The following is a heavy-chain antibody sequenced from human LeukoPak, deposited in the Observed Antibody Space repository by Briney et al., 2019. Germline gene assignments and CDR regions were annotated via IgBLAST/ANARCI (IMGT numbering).Heavy chain of an antibody. D-gene: IGHD2-15*01. CDR3: ARQACSGGSCYFDY. CDR2: IYYSGST. CDR1: GGSISSSSYY. J-gene: IGHJ4*02. V-gene: IGHV4-39*01. Sequence: SETLSLTCTVSGGSISSSSYYWGWIRQPPGKGLEWIGSIYYSGSTYYNPSLKSRVTISVDTSKDQFSLKLSSVTAADTAVYYCARQACSGGSCYFDYWGQGTLVTVSS.